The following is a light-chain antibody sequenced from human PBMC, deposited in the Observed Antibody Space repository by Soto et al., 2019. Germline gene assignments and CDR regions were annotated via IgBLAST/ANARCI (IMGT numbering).Light chain of an antibody. Sequence: EIVWTQSPGTLSLSPGDIATLSCRASQSVSGGYLAWYQQKRGQAPRLIIYDTSGRATGTPDRFSGSWSGTDCTLTISRLEPEDVTVYLCQQYGGSPITFAQGTRLEIK. CDR1: QSVSGGY. CDR2: DTS. J-gene: IGKJ5*01. V-gene: IGKV3-20*01. CDR3: QQYGGSPIT.